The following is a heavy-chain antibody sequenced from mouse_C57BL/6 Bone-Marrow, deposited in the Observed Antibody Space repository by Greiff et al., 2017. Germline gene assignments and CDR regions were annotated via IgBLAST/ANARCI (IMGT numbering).Heavy chain of an antibody. CDR3: SRRDYLYYAMDY. CDR2: IYPGDGDT. CDR1: GYAFTSSW. D-gene: IGHD1-1*02. Sequence: QVQLQQSGPELVKPGASVKISCKASGYAFTSSWMNWVKQRPGKGLEWIGRIYPGDGDTNYNGKFKGKATLTADKSSSTAYMQRSRLTSEDSAVYCCSRRDYLYYAMDYWGQGTSVTVSS. V-gene: IGHV1-82*01. J-gene: IGHJ4*01.